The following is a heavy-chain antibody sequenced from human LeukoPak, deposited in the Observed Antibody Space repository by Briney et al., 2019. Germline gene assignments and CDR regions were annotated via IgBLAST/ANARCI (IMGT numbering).Heavy chain of an antibody. CDR3: ASSFNYYGSGSPEWFNP. CDR2: IYYSGST. D-gene: IGHD3-10*01. Sequence: PSETLSLTCTVSGGSISSGDYYWSWIRQPPGKGLEWIGYIYYSGSTYYNPSLKSRVTISVDTSKNQFSLKLSSVTAADTAAYYCASSFNYYGSGSPEWFNPWGQGTLVTVSS. J-gene: IGHJ5*02. V-gene: IGHV4-30-4*01. CDR1: GGSISSGDYY.